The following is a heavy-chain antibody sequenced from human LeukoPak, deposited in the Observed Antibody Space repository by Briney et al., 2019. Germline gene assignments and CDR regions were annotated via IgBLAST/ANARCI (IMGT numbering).Heavy chain of an antibody. CDR1: GFTVSSNS. Sequence: GGSLRLSCTVSGFTVSSNSMSWVRQAPGKGLEWVSGINWNGGSTGYADSVKGRFTISRDNAKNSLYLQMNSLRAEDTALYYCARDSPSGYDFWSGYFGPNWFDPWGQGTLVTVSS. J-gene: IGHJ5*02. V-gene: IGHV3-20*04. D-gene: IGHD3-3*01. CDR3: ARDSPSGYDFWSGYFGPNWFDP. CDR2: INWNGGST.